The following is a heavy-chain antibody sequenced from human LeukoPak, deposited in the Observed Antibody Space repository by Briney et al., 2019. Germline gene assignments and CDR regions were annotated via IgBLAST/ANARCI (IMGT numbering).Heavy chain of an antibody. D-gene: IGHD1-7*01. Sequence: SVKVSCKASGGTFSSYAISWVRQAPGQGLEWKGRIIPILGIANYAQKFQGRVTITTDKSTSTAYMELSSLRSEDTAVYYCARDEITGTRIRDYWGQGTLVTVSS. J-gene: IGHJ4*02. CDR2: IIPILGIA. CDR1: GGTFSSYA. CDR3: ARDEITGTRIRDY. V-gene: IGHV1-69*04.